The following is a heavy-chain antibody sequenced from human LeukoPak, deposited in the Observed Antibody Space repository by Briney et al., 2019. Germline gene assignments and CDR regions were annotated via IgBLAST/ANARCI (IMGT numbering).Heavy chain of an antibody. V-gene: IGHV3-30*04. CDR1: GFTFTTDP. D-gene: IGHD6-19*01. CDR2: LSYDGTDW. Sequence: GGSLRLSCAASGFTFTTDPMHWVRQTPAKGLEWLGVLSYDGTDWYYADSVRGRFTISRDNSKKTLYLQMNRLTREDTAVYYCARGTPAVAGIDYWGLGTLVTVSS. CDR3: ARGTPAVAGIDY. J-gene: IGHJ4*02.